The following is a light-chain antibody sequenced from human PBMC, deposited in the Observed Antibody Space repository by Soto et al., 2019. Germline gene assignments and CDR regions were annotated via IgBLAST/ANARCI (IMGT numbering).Light chain of an antibody. Sequence: EIVLTQSPGTLSSSPGERATLSCRASQSVSSTYLAWYQQKPGQAPRLLIYDASRRATGIPDRFSGSGSGTDFTLSISRLEPEDFAVYWCQHYGNSPTFGQGTKVDIK. V-gene: IGKV3-20*01. J-gene: IGKJ1*01. CDR2: DAS. CDR1: QSVSSTY. CDR3: QHYGNSPT.